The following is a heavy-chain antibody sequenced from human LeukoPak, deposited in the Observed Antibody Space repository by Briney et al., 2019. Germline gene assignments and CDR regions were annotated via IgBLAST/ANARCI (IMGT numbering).Heavy chain of an antibody. CDR2: ISRTGTSI. CDR1: GFIFSTFS. Sequence: PGGSLRLSCAASGFIFSTFSMAWVRQAPGKGLEWVSYISRTGTSIHYADSMRGRFTISRDNTKSSLYLQMNNLRVEDTALYFCARTTVAGTIQYWGQGTLVIVSS. CDR3: ARTTVAGTIQY. D-gene: IGHD1-14*01. J-gene: IGHJ1*01. V-gene: IGHV3-21*01.